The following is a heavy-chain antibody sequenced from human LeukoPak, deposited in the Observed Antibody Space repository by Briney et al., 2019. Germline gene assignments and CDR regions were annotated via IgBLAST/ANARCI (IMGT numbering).Heavy chain of an antibody. CDR1: GYTFTSYG. D-gene: IGHD6-13*01. Sequence: GASVTVSCKASGYTFTSYGISWVRQAPGQGLEWMGWISAYNGNTNYAQKLQGRVTMTTDTSTSTAYMELRSLRSDDTAVYYCARGYSSSWVPHCDYWGQGTLVTVSS. J-gene: IGHJ4*02. V-gene: IGHV1-18*01. CDR3: ARGYSSSWVPHCDY. CDR2: ISAYNGNT.